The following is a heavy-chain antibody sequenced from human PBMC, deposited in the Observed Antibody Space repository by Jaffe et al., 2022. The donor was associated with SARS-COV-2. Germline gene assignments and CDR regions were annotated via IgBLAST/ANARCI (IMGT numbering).Heavy chain of an antibody. CDR3: AAKIKYYYDSSGFDAFDI. Sequence: EVQLVQSGAEVKKPGESLKISCKGSGYSFTSYWIGWVRQMPGKGLEWMGIIYPGDSDTRYSPSFQGQVTISADKSISTAYLQWSSLKASDTAMYYCAAKIKYYYDSSGFDAFDIWGQGTMVTVSS. D-gene: IGHD3-22*01. V-gene: IGHV5-51*01. CDR2: IYPGDSDT. CDR1: GYSFTSYW. J-gene: IGHJ3*02.